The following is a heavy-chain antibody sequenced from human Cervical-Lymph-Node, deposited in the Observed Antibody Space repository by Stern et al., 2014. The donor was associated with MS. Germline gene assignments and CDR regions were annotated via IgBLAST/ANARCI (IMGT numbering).Heavy chain of an antibody. J-gene: IGHJ4*02. CDR3: ARGHIPYAYNYLFDY. CDR2: VWYDGSTA. D-gene: IGHD5-24*01. CDR1: GFTFRSYG. V-gene: IGHV3-33*01. Sequence: QVQLVQSGGGVVQPGTSLRLSCAASGFTFRSYGMHWVRQAPGKGLAWVALVWYDGSTAYYRNSVKGRFTISRDNSNNTLFLQMNSLTAEDTAVYYCARGHIPYAYNYLFDYWGQGTLVTVSS.